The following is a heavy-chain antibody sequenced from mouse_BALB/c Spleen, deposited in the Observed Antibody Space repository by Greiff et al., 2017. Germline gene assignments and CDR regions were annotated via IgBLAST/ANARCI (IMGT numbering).Heavy chain of an antibody. Sequence: EVQRVESGGGLVQPKGSLKLSCAASGFTFNTYAMHWVCQAPGKGLEWVARIRSKSNYYATYYADSVKDRFTISRDDSQSMLYLQMNNLKTEDTAMYYCVRDAMDYWGQGTSVTVSS. CDR2: IRSKSNYYAT. CDR1: GFTFNTYA. J-gene: IGHJ4*01. CDR3: VRDAMDY. V-gene: IGHV10-3*03.